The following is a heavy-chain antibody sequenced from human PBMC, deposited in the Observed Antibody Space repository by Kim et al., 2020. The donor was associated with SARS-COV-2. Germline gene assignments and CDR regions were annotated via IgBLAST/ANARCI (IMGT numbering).Heavy chain of an antibody. Sequence: SETLSLTCTVSGGSISSYYLSWIRQPPGKGLEWIWYIYYSGSTNYNPSLKSRVTISVDTSNNQFSLKPSSVTAADTAVYYCARTLHYDICTATHAFDI. CDR2: IYYSGST. D-gene: IGHD3-9*01. J-gene: IGHJ3*02. CDR1: GGSISSYY. V-gene: IGHV4-59*01. CDR3: ARTLHYDICTATHAFDI.